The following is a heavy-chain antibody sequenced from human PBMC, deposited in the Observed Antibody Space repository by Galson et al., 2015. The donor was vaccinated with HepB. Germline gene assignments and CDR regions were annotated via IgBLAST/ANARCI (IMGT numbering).Heavy chain of an antibody. J-gene: IGHJ6*02. CDR1: GGSFSGYY. D-gene: IGHD6-13*01. CDR2: INHSGST. Sequence: ETLSLTCAVYGGSFSGYYWSWIRQPPGKGLEWIGEINHSGSTNYNPSLKSRVTISVDTSKNQFSLKLSSVTAADTAVYYCARAWGDIAAAGSLYYYYGMDVWGQGTTVTVSS. V-gene: IGHV4-34*01. CDR3: ARAWGDIAAAGSLYYYYGMDV.